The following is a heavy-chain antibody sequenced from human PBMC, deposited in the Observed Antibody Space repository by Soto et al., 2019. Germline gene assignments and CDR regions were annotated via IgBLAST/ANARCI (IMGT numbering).Heavy chain of an antibody. CDR1: GFTFNNYA. CDR2: ITDSGDDT. V-gene: IGHV3-23*01. J-gene: IGHJ4*02. Sequence: EVQLLESGGGLVQPGGSLRLSCAASGFTFNNYAMDWVRQAPGKGLEWVSAITDSGDDTYYIDSVKGRFTISRNNSTSTSYVQMISLRAEDTAIYYCAKLGSSSWSPHYYFDYWGQGTLGTVSS. CDR3: AKLGSSSWSPHYYFDY. D-gene: IGHD6-13*01.